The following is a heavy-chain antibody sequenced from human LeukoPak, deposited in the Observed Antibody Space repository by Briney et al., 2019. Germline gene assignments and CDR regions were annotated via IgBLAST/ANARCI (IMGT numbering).Heavy chain of an antibody. CDR1: GGSFSGYY. J-gene: IGHJ5*02. Sequence: PSETLSLTCAVYGGSFSGYYWSWIRQPPGKGLEWIGYIYYSGSTNYNPSLKSRVTISVDTSKNQFSLKLSSVTAADTAVYYCARASNYYDSSGYDNWFDPWGQGTLVTVSS. CDR2: IYYSGST. D-gene: IGHD3-22*01. CDR3: ARASNYYDSSGYDNWFDP. V-gene: IGHV4-59*01.